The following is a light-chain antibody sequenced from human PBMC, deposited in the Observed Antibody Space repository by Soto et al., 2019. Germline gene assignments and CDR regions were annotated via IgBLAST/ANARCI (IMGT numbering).Light chain of an antibody. CDR2: SNN. CDR3: AAWDDSLNGVV. J-gene: IGLJ2*01. CDR1: SSNIGSNP. V-gene: IGLV1-44*01. Sequence: QSVLTQPPSASGTPGQRVTISCSGGSSNIGSNPVNWYQQLPGTAPKLLIYSNNQRPSGVPDRFSGPRSGTSASLAISGLQSEDEADYYCAAWDDSLNGVVFGGGTKLTVL.